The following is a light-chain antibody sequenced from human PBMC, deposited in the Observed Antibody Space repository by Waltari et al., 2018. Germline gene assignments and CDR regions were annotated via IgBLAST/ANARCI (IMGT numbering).Light chain of an antibody. CDR3: HQYGSAPLT. Sequence: EIVLTQSPGTLSLSPGERATLPCRASQSVSRSYFAWFQQKPGQAPRLLLYGASNRATGIPDRFSGSGSGTDFTLTISRLQPDDFAVYYCHQYGSAPLTFGGGTKVEI. J-gene: IGKJ4*01. V-gene: IGKV3-20*01. CDR2: GAS. CDR1: QSVSRSY.